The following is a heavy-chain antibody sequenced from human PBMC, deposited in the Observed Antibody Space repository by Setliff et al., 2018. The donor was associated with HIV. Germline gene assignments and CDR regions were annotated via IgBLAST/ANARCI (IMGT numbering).Heavy chain of an antibody. CDR1: GFNFNKYA. CDR3: ANSPARPPFDC. Sequence: PGGSLRLSCVASGFNFNKYAMHWFRQAPGKGWECVGLISYDGSATYYADSVEGRFTISRDQYKNTLYLQMNSLRGEDTAVYYCANSPARPPFDCWGQGALVTVSS. J-gene: IGHJ4*02. CDR2: ISYDGSAT. D-gene: IGHD6-6*01. V-gene: IGHV3-30*04.